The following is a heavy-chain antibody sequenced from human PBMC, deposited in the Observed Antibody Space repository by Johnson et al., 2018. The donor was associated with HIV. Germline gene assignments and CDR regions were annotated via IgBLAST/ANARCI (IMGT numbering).Heavy chain of an antibody. CDR3: ARDRYYYGSESRDAFDI. CDR1: GFTFSSYA. D-gene: IGHD3-10*01. CDR2: ISGSGGST. J-gene: IGHJ3*02. Sequence: VQLVESGGGLVQPGGSLRLSCAASGFTFSSYAMSWVRQAPGKGLEWVSAISGSGGSTYYADSVKGRFTISRDNSKSTLYLQMNSLRAEDTAVYYCARDRYYYGSESRDAFDIWGQGTMVTVSS. V-gene: IGHV3-23*04.